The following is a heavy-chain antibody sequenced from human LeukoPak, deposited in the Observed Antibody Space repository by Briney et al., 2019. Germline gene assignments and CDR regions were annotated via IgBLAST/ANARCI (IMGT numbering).Heavy chain of an antibody. J-gene: IGHJ5*02. CDR1: GGSFSGYY. D-gene: IGHD3-22*01. V-gene: IGHV4-34*01. CDR3: SRVAGPRYDSSGYYYYWFDP. CDR2: INHSGST. Sequence: SETLSLTCAVYGGSFSGYYWSWIRQPPGKGLEWIGEINHSGSTNYNPSLKSRVTISVDTSKNQFSLKLNSVTAADTAVYYCSRVAGPRYDSSGYYYYWFDPWGQGTLVTVSS.